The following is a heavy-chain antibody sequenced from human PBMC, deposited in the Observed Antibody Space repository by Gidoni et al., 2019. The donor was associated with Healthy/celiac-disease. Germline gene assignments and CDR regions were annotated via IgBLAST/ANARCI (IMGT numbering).Heavy chain of an antibody. D-gene: IGHD3-16*02. Sequence: EVQLVESGGGLVQPGGSLRLSCAASGFTFSSYWMSWVRQAPGKGLEWVANIKQDGSEKYYVDSVKGRFTISRDNAKNSLYLQMNSLRAEDTAVYYCARTHNYDYVWGSYRSNWFDPWGQGTLVTVSS. CDR2: IKQDGSEK. J-gene: IGHJ5*02. CDR1: GFTFSSYW. V-gene: IGHV3-7*05. CDR3: ARTHNYDYVWGSYRSNWFDP.